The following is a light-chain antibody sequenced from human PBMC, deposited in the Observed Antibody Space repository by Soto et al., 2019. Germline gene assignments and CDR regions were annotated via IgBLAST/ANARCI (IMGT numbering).Light chain of an antibody. V-gene: IGKV3-15*01. Sequence: EIVMTQSPATLSLSPGERATLSCRASQTIDNTLAWYQRKPGQAPRLLIYDASTRATGVPARFSGSGSGTDFTLTISSLEPEDFAVYYCQQYGSLSWTFGQGTKVDIK. CDR3: QQYGSLSWT. CDR1: QTIDNT. J-gene: IGKJ1*01. CDR2: DAS.